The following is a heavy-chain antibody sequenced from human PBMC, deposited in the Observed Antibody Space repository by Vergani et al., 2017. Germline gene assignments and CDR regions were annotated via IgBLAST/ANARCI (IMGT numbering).Heavy chain of an antibody. D-gene: IGHD3-9*01. CDR3: AKGXLPTILTGYHAFDY. V-gene: IGHV3-23*01. Sequence: EVQLLESGGGLVQPGGSLRLSCAASGFTFSSYAMSWVRQAPGKGLEWVSAISGSGGSTYYADSVKGRFTISRDNSKNTLYLQMNSLRAEDTAVYYCAKGXLPTILTGYHAFDYWGQGTLVTVSS. J-gene: IGHJ4*02. CDR2: ISGSGGST. CDR1: GFTFSSYA.